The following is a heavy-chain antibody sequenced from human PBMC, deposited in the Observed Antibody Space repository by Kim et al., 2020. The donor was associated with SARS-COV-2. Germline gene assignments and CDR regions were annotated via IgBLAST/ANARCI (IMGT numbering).Heavy chain of an antibody. V-gene: IGHV1-3*01. J-gene: IGHJ4*02. CDR2: INADNGNT. Sequence: ASVKVSCKASGYTFTRYAIHWVRQAPGQRLEWMGWINADNGNTKYSQKFQGRVTITRDTSANTAYMELSSLRSEDTAVYYCARARRIVVVTALFENWGQGTLVTVSS. CDR3: ARARRIVVVTALFEN. D-gene: IGHD2-21*02. CDR1: GYTFTRYA.